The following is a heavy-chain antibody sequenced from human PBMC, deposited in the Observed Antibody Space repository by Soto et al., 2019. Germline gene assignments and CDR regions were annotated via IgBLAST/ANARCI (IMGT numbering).Heavy chain of an antibody. V-gene: IGHV1-8*01. Sequence: GASVKISCKASGYTFTSYDINWVRQATGQGLEGMGWMNPNSGNTRYAQKFQGRVTMTRNTSISTAYMELSSLGSEDTAVYYCARGRYFGDYYDSSGYYGNYYYYGMDVWGQGTTVTVSS. J-gene: IGHJ6*02. CDR3: ARGRYFGDYYDSSGYYGNYYYYGMDV. D-gene: IGHD3-22*01. CDR1: GYTFTSYD. CDR2: MNPNSGNT.